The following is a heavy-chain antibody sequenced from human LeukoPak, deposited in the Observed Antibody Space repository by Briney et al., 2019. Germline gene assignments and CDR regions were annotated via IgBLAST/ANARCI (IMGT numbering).Heavy chain of an antibody. J-gene: IGHJ4*02. Sequence: GGSLRLSCTASGFTFGEYAVTWFRQAPGMGLEWVTFVRSKRYGGTTEYAASVKGGFTISRDDSKSIAYLQMNSLNTEDTAVYYCSRARRVSCGGDCYSFDYWGQGILVTVSS. V-gene: IGHV3-49*03. CDR3: SRARRVSCGGDCYSFDY. D-gene: IGHD2-21*02. CDR2: VRSKRYGGTT. CDR1: GFTFGEYA.